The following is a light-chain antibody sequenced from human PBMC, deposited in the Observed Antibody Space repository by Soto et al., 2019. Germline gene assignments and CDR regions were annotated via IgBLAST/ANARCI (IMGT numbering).Light chain of an antibody. V-gene: IGLV2-23*01. Sequence: QSALTQPASVSGSPGQSITISCTGTTSDIGNYKFVSWYQQHPGKAPKLMIYEGTKRPSGVSDRFSASKSGNTASLTISGLQAEDEAAYYCCSRAGDHVVFGGGTKLTVL. CDR1: TSDIGNYKF. CDR3: CSRAGDHVV. CDR2: EGT. J-gene: IGLJ2*01.